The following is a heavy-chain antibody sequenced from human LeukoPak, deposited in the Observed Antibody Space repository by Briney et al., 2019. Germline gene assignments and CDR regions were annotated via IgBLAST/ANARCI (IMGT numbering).Heavy chain of an antibody. J-gene: IGHJ4*02. Sequence: ASVKVSCKASGYTFTSYYMHWVRQAPGQGLEWMGIINPSGGSTSYAQKFQGRVTMTEDTSTDTAYMELSSLRSEDTAVYYCAGGYGSGPFDYWGQGTLVTVSS. V-gene: IGHV1-46*01. CDR3: AGGYGSGPFDY. CDR2: INPSGGST. CDR1: GYTFTSYY. D-gene: IGHD3-10*01.